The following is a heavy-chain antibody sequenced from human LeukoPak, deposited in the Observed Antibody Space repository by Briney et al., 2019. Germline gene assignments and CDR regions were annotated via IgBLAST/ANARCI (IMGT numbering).Heavy chain of an antibody. V-gene: IGHV1-2*02. CDR2: INPNSGGT. J-gene: IGHJ6*03. Sequence: ASVKVSCKASGYTFTTYYMHWVRQAPGQGLEWMGWINPNSGGTNYAQKFQGRVTMTRDTSISTAYMELSRLRSDDTAVYYCARDAKYYYYMDVWGKGTTVTVSS. CDR3: ARDAKYYYYMDV. CDR1: GYTFTTYY.